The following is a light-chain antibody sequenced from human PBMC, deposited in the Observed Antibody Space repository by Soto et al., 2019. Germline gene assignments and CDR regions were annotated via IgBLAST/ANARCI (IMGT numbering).Light chain of an antibody. Sequence: DIQMPQSPSTLSAFVGDRVTITCGASQRVSYWLAWYQQKPGKAPKFLMYDVYTLENGVQSRFSGSGSGTEFTLTISSLQPDDFATYFCKQYDSYPWTFGQGTKVEIK. J-gene: IGKJ1*01. CDR3: KQYDSYPWT. V-gene: IGKV1-5*01. CDR1: QRVSYW. CDR2: DVY.